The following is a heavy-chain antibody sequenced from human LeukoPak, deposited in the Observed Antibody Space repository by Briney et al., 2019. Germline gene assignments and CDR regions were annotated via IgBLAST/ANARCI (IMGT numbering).Heavy chain of an antibody. CDR1: GFTFSSYW. Sequence: GGSLRLSCVASGFTFSSYWMHWVRQAPGKGLVWVSSISTTSNYIYYADSVKGRFTISRDNAKNSLYLQMNSLRAEDTAVYYCARDRSGYTFDDWGQGTLVTVSS. J-gene: IGHJ4*02. D-gene: IGHD5-18*01. CDR3: ARDRSGYTFDD. V-gene: IGHV3-21*01. CDR2: ISTTSNYI.